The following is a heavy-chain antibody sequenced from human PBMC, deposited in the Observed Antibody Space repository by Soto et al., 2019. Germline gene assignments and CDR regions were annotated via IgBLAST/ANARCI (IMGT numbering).Heavy chain of an antibody. Sequence: GAAAKVPCKASGSTFSSDAITWVPPAPGQGLEWMGGIIPIFRTTNYAQKFQGRVTVTAEESTSTAYMELSSLRSEDTAVYYCERSRQQLKRHRAGGQGTLVIGS. CDR3: ERSRQQLKRHRA. CDR1: GSTFSSDA. CDR2: IIPIFRTT. V-gene: IGHV1-69*13. D-gene: IGHD5-18*01. J-gene: IGHJ4*02.